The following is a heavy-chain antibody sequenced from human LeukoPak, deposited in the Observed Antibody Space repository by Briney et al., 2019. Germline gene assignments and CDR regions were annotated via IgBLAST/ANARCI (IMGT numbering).Heavy chain of an antibody. V-gene: IGHV4-59*01. CDR1: GGSISSLY. CDR3: ARTPGGLSGYFDY. Sequence: SETLSLTCSVSGGSISSLYWSWIRQPPGKGLEWIGYIYYTGSTNYNPSLKSRVTTSVDTFKNQFSLKLSSVTAADTAVYYCARTPGGLSGYFDYWGQGTLVTVSS. CDR2: IYYTGST. J-gene: IGHJ4*02. D-gene: IGHD2/OR15-2a*01.